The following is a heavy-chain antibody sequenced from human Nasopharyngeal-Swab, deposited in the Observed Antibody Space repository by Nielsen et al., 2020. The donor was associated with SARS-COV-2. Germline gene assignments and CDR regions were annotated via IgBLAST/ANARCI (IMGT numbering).Heavy chain of an antibody. J-gene: IGHJ4*02. CDR3: TRCGDGCYSGRD. CDR2: SRNKANGYTT. D-gene: IGHD2-21*02. Sequence: GESLKISCAASGFTFSAHYMDWVRQAPGKGLEWVGRSRNKANGYTTEYAASVRGRFTISRDDSKDSLYLQMNSLKTEDTAVYYCTRCGDGCYSGRDWGQGTLVTVSS. V-gene: IGHV3-72*01. CDR1: GFTFSAHY.